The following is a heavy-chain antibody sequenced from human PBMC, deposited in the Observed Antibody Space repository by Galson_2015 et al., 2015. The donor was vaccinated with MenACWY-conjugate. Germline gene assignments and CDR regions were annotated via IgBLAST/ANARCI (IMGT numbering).Heavy chain of an antibody. D-gene: IGHD1-26*01. CDR3: AKRTISVGIYGMDV. Sequence: SLRLSCAASGFTFSSYAMSWVRQAPGKGLEWVSTIRDSGTSTYYADSVKGRFTISRDNSKNTLYLQMNSLRAEDTAVYYCAKRTISVGIYGMDVSGQGTAVTVS. J-gene: IGHJ6*02. CDR1: GFTFSSYA. V-gene: IGHV3-23*01. CDR2: IRDSGTST.